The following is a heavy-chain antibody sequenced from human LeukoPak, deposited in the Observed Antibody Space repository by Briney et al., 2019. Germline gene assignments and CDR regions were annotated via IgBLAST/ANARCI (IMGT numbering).Heavy chain of an antibody. CDR2: ISSSGSTI. Sequence: GSLRLSCAASGFTFSDYYMSWIRQAPGKGLEWVSYISSSGSTIYYADSVKGRFTISRDNAKNSLYLQMNRLRAEDTAVYYCARDKAEYCGGDCYPYYYYYMDVWGKGTTVTVSS. CDR1: GFTFSDYY. V-gene: IGHV3-11*04. D-gene: IGHD2-21*02. J-gene: IGHJ6*03. CDR3: ARDKAEYCGGDCYPYYYYYMDV.